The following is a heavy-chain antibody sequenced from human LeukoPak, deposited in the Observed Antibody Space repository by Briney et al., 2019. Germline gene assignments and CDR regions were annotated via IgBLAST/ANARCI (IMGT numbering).Heavy chain of an antibody. CDR1: GASISSTSYY. D-gene: IGHD3-10*01. Sequence: SETLSLTFSISGASISSTSYYWGWIRRPPGKGLECIGSISYSGTTSYSPSLESRVTISADTSKNQFSLKLSSVTATDTAVYYCARIGVRSVIIFGVFDYWGQGIRVTVSS. CDR3: ARIGVRSVIIFGVFDY. CDR2: ISYSGTT. V-gene: IGHV4-39*07. J-gene: IGHJ4*02.